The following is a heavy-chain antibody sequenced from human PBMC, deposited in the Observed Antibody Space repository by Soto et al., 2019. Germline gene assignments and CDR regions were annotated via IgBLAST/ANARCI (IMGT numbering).Heavy chain of an antibody. CDR2: IIPISGTA. CDR1: GGTFSSYA. J-gene: IGHJ4*02. D-gene: IGHD3-22*01. V-gene: IGHV1-69*13. CDR3: AKAYSSGYYGYFDY. Sequence: SVKVSCKASGGTFSSYAISWVRQAPGQGLEWMGGIIPISGTANYAQKFQGRVTITADESTSTAYMELSSLRSEDTAVYYCAKAYSSGYYGYFDYWGQGTLVTVSS.